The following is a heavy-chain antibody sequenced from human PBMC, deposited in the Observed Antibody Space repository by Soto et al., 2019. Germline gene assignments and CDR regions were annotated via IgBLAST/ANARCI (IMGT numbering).Heavy chain of an antibody. Sequence: QVQLVESGGGVVQPGRSLRLSCAASGFTFSNYGMHWVRQAPGKGLEWVIVISYDGNVAYYADAVKGRFTISRDNXXXXXXXXXXXXXXXXXXXXXXXXXXPITNWYFDYWGQGTLVTVSS. V-gene: IGHV3-30*03. CDR3: XXXXPITNWYFDY. CDR1: GFTFSNYG. J-gene: IGHJ4*02. D-gene: IGHD1-1*01. CDR2: ISYDGNVA.